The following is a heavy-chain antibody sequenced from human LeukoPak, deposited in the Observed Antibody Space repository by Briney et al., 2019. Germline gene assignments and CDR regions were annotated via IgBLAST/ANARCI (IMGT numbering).Heavy chain of an antibody. Sequence: GGSLRLSCAASGFTFSSYAVNWVRQAPGKGLEWVATVSGSGDRMYHADSVKGRFTISRDNSKNTIYLQMNSLRAEDTALYYCAKAAAAPGFDFWSQGTLVTVSS. CDR2: VSGSGDRM. J-gene: IGHJ4*02. CDR3: AKAAAAPGFDF. D-gene: IGHD6-13*01. V-gene: IGHV3-23*01. CDR1: GFTFSSYA.